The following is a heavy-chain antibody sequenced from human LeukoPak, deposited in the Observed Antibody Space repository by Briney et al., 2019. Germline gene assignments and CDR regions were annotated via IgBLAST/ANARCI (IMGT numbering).Heavy chain of an antibody. D-gene: IGHD6-13*01. Sequence: ASVRVSCKASGYTFTGYYMHWVRQAPGQGLEWMGWINPNSGGTNYAQKFQGRVTMTRDTSISTAYMELSRLRSDDTAVYYCASSFGTYYYYMDVWGKGTTVTVSS. CDR3: ASSFGTYYYYMDV. CDR1: GYTFTGYY. V-gene: IGHV1-2*02. CDR2: INPNSGGT. J-gene: IGHJ6*03.